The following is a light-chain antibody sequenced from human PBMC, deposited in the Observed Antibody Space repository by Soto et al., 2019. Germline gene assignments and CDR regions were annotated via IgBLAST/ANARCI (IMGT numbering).Light chain of an antibody. CDR1: SSNIGTGYD. CDR2: NNN. V-gene: IGLV1-40*01. Sequence: QSVLTQPPSVSGAPGQRVTISCTGSSSNIGTGYDVHWYQQLPGIAPKLLIYNNNNRPSGVPDRFSGSKSGTSASLAITGLQAEDEAEYFCQSYDSSLSGHYVFGTGTKLTVL. CDR3: QSYDSSLSGHYV. J-gene: IGLJ1*01.